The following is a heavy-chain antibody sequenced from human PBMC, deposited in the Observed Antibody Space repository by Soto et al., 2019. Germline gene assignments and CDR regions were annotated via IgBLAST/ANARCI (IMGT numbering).Heavy chain of an antibody. J-gene: IGHJ5*02. Sequence: GGSLRLSCAASGFGFSDYYMTWIRQAPGKGLECVSYISGSSTTKYYADSVKGRFTISRDNSKNTLYLQMNNLRPEDTAVYFCAKPRSSLEWPPFDPWGLGTLVTVPQ. CDR3: AKPRSSLEWPPFDP. CDR2: ISGSSTTK. CDR1: GFGFSDYY. D-gene: IGHD3-3*01. V-gene: IGHV3-11*04.